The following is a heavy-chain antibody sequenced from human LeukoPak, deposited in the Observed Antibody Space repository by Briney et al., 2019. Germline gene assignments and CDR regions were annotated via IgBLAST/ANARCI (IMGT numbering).Heavy chain of an antibody. CDR3: ARDPIGYCSSTSCSY. D-gene: IGHD2-2*01. CDR2: INHSGST. V-gene: IGHV4-34*01. J-gene: IGHJ4*02. Sequence: SETLSLTCAVYGGSFSGYYWSWIRQPPGKGLEWIGEINHSGSTNYNPSLKSRVTISVDRSKNQFSLKLSSVTAADTAVYYCARDPIGYCSSTSCSYWGQGTLVTVSS. CDR1: GGSFSGYY.